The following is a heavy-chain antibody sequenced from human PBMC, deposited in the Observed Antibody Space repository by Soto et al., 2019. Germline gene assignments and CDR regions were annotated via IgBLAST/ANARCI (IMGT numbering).Heavy chain of an antibody. J-gene: IGHJ4*02. V-gene: IGHV4-59*01. CDR1: GGSISSYY. CDR2: IYYSGST. Sequence: SETLSLTCTVSGGSISSYYWSWIRQPPGKGLEWIGYIYYSGSTNYNPSLKSRVTITVDTSKNQFSLKLSSVTAAETAVYYCARDGGVRGSSYYFDYWGQGTLVTVSS. D-gene: IGHD6-6*01. CDR3: ARDGGVRGSSYYFDY.